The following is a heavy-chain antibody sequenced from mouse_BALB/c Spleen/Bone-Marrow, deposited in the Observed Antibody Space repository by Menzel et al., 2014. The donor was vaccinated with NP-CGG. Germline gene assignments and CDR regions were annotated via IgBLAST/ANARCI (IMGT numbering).Heavy chain of an antibody. CDR3: ARDNYGSRFDY. V-gene: IGHV5-6-3*01. CDR2: INNNDGNT. J-gene: IGHJ2*01. CDR1: GFTFSSYG. Sequence: EVQLQESGGGLVQPGGSLKLSCAASGFTFSSYGMSWVRRTPDKRLELVATINNNDGNTYYPDSVKGRFTISRDNAKNTLYLQMSSLKSEDTAMYYCARDNYGSRFDYWGQGTTLTVSS. D-gene: IGHD1-1*01.